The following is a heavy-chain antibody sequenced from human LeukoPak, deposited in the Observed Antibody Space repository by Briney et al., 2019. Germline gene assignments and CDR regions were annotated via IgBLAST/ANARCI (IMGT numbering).Heavy chain of an antibody. Sequence: GGSLRLSCAASEFTFTSYAMSWVRQAAGKGREWVSAISGSGGSTYYADSVKGRFTISRDNSKNTLYLQMNSVRVEDTAVYYCAKGRRFLEWEDAFDVWGQGTMVTVSS. D-gene: IGHD3-3*01. CDR2: ISGSGGST. J-gene: IGHJ3*01. CDR1: EFTFTSYA. CDR3: AKGRRFLEWEDAFDV. V-gene: IGHV3-23*01.